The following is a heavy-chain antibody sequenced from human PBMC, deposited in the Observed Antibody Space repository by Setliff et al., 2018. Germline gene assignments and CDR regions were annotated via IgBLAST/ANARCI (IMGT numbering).Heavy chain of an antibody. J-gene: IGHJ1*01. V-gene: IGHV1-18*01. CDR2: ISPYSGNT. D-gene: IGHD2-8*01. CDR3: SRLVRYCTPTTCQRASGEEV. Sequence: ASVKVSCKASGYTFTDYGVTWVRQAPGQGLEWVGWISPYSGNTYYAPKFQGRITMTTDTSTTTAYLELRSLTSDDTAVYYCSRLVRYCTPTTCQRASGEEVWGQGTLVTVSS. CDR1: GYTFTDYG.